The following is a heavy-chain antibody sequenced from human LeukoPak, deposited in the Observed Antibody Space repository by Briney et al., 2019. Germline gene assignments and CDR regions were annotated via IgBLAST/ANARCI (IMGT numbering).Heavy chain of an antibody. CDR1: GFTFSSYE. Sequence: GGSLRLSCVASGFTFSSYEMNWVRQAPGKGLEWVSYISSSGSTIYYADSVKGRFTISRDNSKNTLYLQMNSLRADDTAMYYCARDQRFCSGRFYGNIWFCDYWGQGTLVTVSS. V-gene: IGHV3-48*03. CDR2: ISSSGSTI. CDR3: ARDQRFCSGRFYGNIWFCDY. J-gene: IGHJ4*02. D-gene: IGHD3-10*02.